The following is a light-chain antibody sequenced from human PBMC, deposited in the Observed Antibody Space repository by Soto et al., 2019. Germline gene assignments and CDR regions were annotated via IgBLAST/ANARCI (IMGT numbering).Light chain of an antibody. CDR2: GAS. CDR3: QLYGSSSIT. Sequence: EIVLTLSPGSLSFSPGESGTLSCRTSQSVSSSFLAWYQHKPGQAPRLLIFGASNRAAGIPDRFSGSQSGTDFTLTIRRLEPEDFAVYYCQLYGSSSITFGQGTRLEIK. J-gene: IGKJ5*01. V-gene: IGKV3-20*01. CDR1: QSVSSSF.